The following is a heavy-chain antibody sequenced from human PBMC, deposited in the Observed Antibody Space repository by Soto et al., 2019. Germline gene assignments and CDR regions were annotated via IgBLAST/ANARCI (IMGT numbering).Heavy chain of an antibody. CDR2: LSYTGST. CDR1: GGPVRDAYSY. J-gene: IGHJ3*02. Sequence: SETLSLTCTVSGGPVRDAYSYWTWIRQPPGKGLEWMGYLSYTGSTYYNPSLRNRATISVDESSNHLSLRLSSVTAADTAVHYCARELEGGVFDIWGRGTLVTVSS. CDR3: ARELEGGVFDI. D-gene: IGHD2-8*02. V-gene: IGHV4-30-4*01.